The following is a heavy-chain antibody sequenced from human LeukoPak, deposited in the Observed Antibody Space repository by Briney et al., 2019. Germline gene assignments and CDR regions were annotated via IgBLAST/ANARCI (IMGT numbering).Heavy chain of an antibody. J-gene: IGHJ6*02. Sequence: SETLSLTCTVSGGSIGSYFWSWIRQPPGKGLEYIGYVYYSGSTYYNPSLKSRVTISLDTPKNQFSLKLTSVTAADTAVYYCARLRATVTSYYYYGMDVWGQGTTVTVSS. CDR1: GGSIGSYF. V-gene: IGHV4-59*01. CDR2: VYYSGST. CDR3: ARLRATVTSYYYYGMDV. D-gene: IGHD4-17*01.